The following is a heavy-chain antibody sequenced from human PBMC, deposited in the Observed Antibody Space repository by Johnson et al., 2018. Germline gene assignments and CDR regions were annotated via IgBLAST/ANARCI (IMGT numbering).Heavy chain of an antibody. CDR2: IYYSGST. Sequence: QVQLQESGPGLVKPSETLSLTCTVSGGSISSYYWSWIRQPPGKGLEWIGYIYYSGSTNYNPSLKSRVTISVDTSKNQFSLKLSSVTSADTAVYYCARLNYGDRRDYYYYYYMDGWGKGTTVTVSS. J-gene: IGHJ6*03. D-gene: IGHD4-17*01. CDR1: GGSISSYY. CDR3: ARLNYGDRRDYYYYYYMDG. V-gene: IGHV4-59*01.